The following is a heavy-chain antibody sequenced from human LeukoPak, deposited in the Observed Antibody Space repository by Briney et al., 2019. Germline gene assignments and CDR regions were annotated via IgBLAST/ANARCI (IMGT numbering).Heavy chain of an antibody. CDR3: ARVMDGVEWVRLVVLRY. CDR1: GYSFTGYY. V-gene: IGHV1-2*02. CDR2: INPYSGGT. Sequence: GASVQVSCKASGYSFTGYYMHWVRQAPGQGLEWMGWINPYSGGTNYAQKFQGRVTMTRDTSISTANKELSRLRSDDTAVYYGARVMDGVEWVRLVVLRYWGQGILVTV. D-gene: IGHD5-12*01. J-gene: IGHJ4*02.